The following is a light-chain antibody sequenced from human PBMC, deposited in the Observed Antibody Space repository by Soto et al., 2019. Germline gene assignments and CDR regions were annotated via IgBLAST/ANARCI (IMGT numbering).Light chain of an antibody. CDR3: EQYNSWPPLYT. V-gene: IGKV3-15*01. Sequence: EIVMTQSPATLSVSPGEGATLSCRASQSVSHNLAWYQQKPGQAPRLLIHGASTRATGIPTRFSGSGSGTEFTLTISSLPSEDFAVYNCEQYNSWPPLYTFGQGTKLEIK. CDR2: GAS. CDR1: QSVSHN. J-gene: IGKJ2*01.